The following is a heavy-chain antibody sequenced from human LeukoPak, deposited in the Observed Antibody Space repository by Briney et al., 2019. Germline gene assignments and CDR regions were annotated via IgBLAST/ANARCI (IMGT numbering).Heavy chain of an antibody. Sequence: GGSLRLSCAASGFSFNNYAMSWVRQAPGKGLEWVSAVGSGGAVPYYADSVKGRFTISRDNSKNTLYLQMNSLRAEDTAVYYCARDNGSGWNYYYYYMDVWGKGTTVTVSS. CDR3: ARDNGSGWNYYYYYMDV. CDR1: GFSFNNYA. J-gene: IGHJ6*03. CDR2: VGSGGAVP. V-gene: IGHV3-23*01. D-gene: IGHD6-19*01.